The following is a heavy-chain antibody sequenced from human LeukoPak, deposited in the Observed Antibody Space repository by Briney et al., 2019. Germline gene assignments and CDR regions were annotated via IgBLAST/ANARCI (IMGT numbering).Heavy chain of an antibody. V-gene: IGHV3-7*01. CDR2: IKQDGSEK. D-gene: IGHD2-2*02. Sequence: PGGSLRLSCAASGFTFSSYWMSWARQAPGKGLEWVANIKQDGSEKYYVDSVKGRFTISRDNAKNSLYLQMNSLRAEDTAVYYCARSGCSSTSCYKKGGYYYYYMDVWGKGTTVTVSS. J-gene: IGHJ6*03. CDR1: GFTFSSYW. CDR3: ARSGCSSTSCYKKGGYYYYYMDV.